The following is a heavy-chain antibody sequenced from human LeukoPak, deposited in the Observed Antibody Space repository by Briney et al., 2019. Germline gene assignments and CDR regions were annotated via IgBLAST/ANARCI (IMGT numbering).Heavy chain of an antibody. CDR2: IKSDGKT. Sequence: GGSLRLSCAASGFTFSSYWMHWVRQAPGKGLVWVSRIKSDGKTNYADSVKGRFTISRDNAKNKVSLQMNSMRAEDTGVYYCARAQSEIGGYYPEYFRHWGQGTLVTASS. CDR1: GFTFSSYW. V-gene: IGHV3-74*01. D-gene: IGHD3-22*01. CDR3: ARAQSEIGGYYPEYFRH. J-gene: IGHJ1*01.